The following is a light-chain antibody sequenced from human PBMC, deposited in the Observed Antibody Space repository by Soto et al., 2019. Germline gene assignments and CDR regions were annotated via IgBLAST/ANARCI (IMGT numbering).Light chain of an antibody. Sequence: DIQMTQSPSSLSASVGDRVTITCQASPDIRKYLNWYQQKPGKAPKLLIYDASNLETGVPSRFSGSGSGTDFTFTISNLQPEDIATYYCQQYDNLPPTWTFGQGTKVDIK. CDR2: DAS. CDR1: PDIRKY. J-gene: IGKJ1*01. CDR3: QQYDNLPPTWT. V-gene: IGKV1-33*01.